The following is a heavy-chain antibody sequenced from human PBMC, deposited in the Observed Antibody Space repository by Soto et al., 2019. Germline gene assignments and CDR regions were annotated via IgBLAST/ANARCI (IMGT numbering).Heavy chain of an antibody. D-gene: IGHD1-26*01. V-gene: IGHV3-30*04. J-gene: IGHJ4*02. CDR2: TSYDGRNM. Sequence: QVQLVESGGGVVQPGRSLRLSCAASGFTFTNYAMHWVRQAPGKGLEWVAVTSYDGRNMYYADSVKGRFTISRDNSRNTIYPQKNSQRPEDTAVYYCATGGIVGTTPDLDYWGQRAL. CDR3: ATGGIVGTTPDLDY. CDR1: GFTFTNYA.